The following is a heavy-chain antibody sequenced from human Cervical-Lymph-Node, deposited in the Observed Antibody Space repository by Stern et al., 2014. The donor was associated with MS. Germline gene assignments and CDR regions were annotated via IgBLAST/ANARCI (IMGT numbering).Heavy chain of an antibody. CDR1: GGSISSYY. J-gene: IGHJ4*02. Sequence: QLQLQESGPGLVKPSETLSLTCTVSGGSISSYYWSWIRQPPGKGLEWIGYISYSGSTNYNPSLKSRVTISVDTSKNQFSLKLSSVTAADTAVYYCARGGDYDFWSGYFDYWGQGTLVTVSS. CDR2: ISYSGST. D-gene: IGHD3-3*01. CDR3: ARGGDYDFWSGYFDY. V-gene: IGHV4-59*01.